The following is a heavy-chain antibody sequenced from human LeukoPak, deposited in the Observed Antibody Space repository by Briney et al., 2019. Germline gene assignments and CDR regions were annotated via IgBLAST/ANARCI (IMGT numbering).Heavy chain of an antibody. D-gene: IGHD3-10*01. V-gene: IGHV1-2*02. Sequence: ASVKVSCKASGYTLISYYIHWLRQAPGQGLEWMGFINPNSGGTNYAQKFQGRVTMTRDTSISTAYMELSSLTSDDTAVYYCARDLEGYHYGSGNYPQWGQGTLITVSS. CDR3: ARDLEGYHYGSGNYPQ. CDR1: GYTLISYY. CDR2: INPNSGGT. J-gene: IGHJ4*02.